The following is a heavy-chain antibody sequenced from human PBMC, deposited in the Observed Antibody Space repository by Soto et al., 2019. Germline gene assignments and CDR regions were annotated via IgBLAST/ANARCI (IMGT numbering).Heavy chain of an antibody. CDR2: ISGSGGGT. CDR3: AKSRGSGSYFNPSDAFDF. V-gene: IGHV3-23*01. Sequence: EVQLLDSGGGLVQPGGSLRLSCAASGFTFSSYAMSWVRQAPGKGLEWVASISGSGGGTYYADSVKGRFTISRDNSKNTLSLQMISLRAEDTAVYYCAKSRGSGSYFNPSDAFDFWGQGTMVTVSS. CDR1: GFTFSSYA. D-gene: IGHD3-10*01. J-gene: IGHJ3*01.